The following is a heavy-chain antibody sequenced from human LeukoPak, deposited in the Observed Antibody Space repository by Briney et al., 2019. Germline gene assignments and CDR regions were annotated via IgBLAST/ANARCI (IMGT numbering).Heavy chain of an antibody. D-gene: IGHD5-18*01. CDR2: ISWNSGSI. V-gene: IGHV3-9*01. Sequence: GRSLRLSCAASGFTFDDYAMHWVRQAPGKGLEWVSGISWNSGSIGYADSVKGRFTISRDNAKNSLYLQMNSLRAEDTALYYCAKDLNTATGPWDAFDIWGQGTMVTVSS. CDR1: GFTFDDYA. CDR3: AKDLNTATGPWDAFDI. J-gene: IGHJ3*02.